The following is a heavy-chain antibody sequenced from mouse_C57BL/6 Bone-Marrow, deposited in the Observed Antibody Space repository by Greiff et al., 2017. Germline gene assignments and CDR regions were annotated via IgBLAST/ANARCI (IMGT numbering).Heavy chain of an antibody. CDR2: ILPGSGST. J-gene: IGHJ3*01. CDR1: GYTFTGYW. CDR3: ARREEYYYGSAWFAY. D-gene: IGHD1-1*01. Sequence: VKLQQSGAELMKPGASVKLSCKATGYTFTGYWIEWVKQRPGHGLEWIGEILPGSGSTNYNEKFKGKATFTADTSSNTAYMQLSSLTTEDSAIYYCARREEYYYGSAWFAYWGQGTLVTVSA. V-gene: IGHV1-9*01.